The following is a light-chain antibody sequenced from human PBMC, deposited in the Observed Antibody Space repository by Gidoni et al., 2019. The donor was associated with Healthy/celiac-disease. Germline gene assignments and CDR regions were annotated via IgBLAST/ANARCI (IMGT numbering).Light chain of an antibody. J-gene: IGKJ4*01. CDR2: DAS. CDR3: QQYNNWPPLT. Sequence: SQSVSSNLAWYQQKPGQAPRLLIYDASTKATGIPARFSGSGSGTEFTLTISSLHSEDFAVYYCQQYNNWPPLTFGGGTKVEIK. CDR1: QSVSSN. V-gene: IGKV3-15*01.